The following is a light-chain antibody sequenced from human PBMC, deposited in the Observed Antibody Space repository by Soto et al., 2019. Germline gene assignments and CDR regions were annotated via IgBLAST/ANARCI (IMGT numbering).Light chain of an antibody. Sequence: QSALTQPASVSGSPGQSITISCTGASSDVGDYNYVSWYQHHPGKAPKLLIYEVNNRPSGVSDRFSGSKSGNVASLTISGLQAEDEANYYCSSFTTSYFYVFGPGTKLTVL. J-gene: IGLJ1*01. V-gene: IGLV2-14*01. CDR3: SSFTTSYFYV. CDR2: EVN. CDR1: SSDVGDYNY.